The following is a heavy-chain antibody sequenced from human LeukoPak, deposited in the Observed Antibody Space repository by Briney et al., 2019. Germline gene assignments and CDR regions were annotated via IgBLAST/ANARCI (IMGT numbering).Heavy chain of an antibody. CDR1: GGSISSGSYY. CDR2: IYHSGSTT. D-gene: IGHD6-19*01. CDR3: ARGGDSSGWYYYYMDV. V-gene: IGHV4-39*07. Sequence: SETLSLTCTVSGGSISSGSYYWGWIRQPPGKGLEWIGNIYHSGSTTYYYPSLKSRVTISLDTSKNQFSLNLSSVTAADTAVYYCARGGDSSGWYYYYMDVWGKGTTVTVSS. J-gene: IGHJ6*03.